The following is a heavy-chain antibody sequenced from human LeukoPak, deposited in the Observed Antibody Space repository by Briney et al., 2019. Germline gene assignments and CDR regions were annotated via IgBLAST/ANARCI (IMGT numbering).Heavy chain of an antibody. CDR2: IWYDGSNK. J-gene: IGHJ4*02. Sequence: GRSLRLSCAASGFTFSSYGMHWVRQAPGKGLEWVAVIWYDGSNKYYADSVKGRFTISRDNSKNTLYLQMNSLRAEDTAVYYCAKGAKGPIPTALFLEWLLCVDYWGQGTLVTVSS. CDR1: GFTFSSYG. V-gene: IGHV3-33*06. CDR3: AKGAKGPIPTALFLEWLLCVDY. D-gene: IGHD3-3*01.